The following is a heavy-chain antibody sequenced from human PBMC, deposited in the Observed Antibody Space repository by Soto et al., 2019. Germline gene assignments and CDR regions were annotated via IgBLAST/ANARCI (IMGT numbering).Heavy chain of an antibody. Sequence: EVQLVESGGGLVKPGGSLRLSCAASGFTFSSYSMNWVRQAPGKGLEWVSSISSSSSYIYYADSVKGRFTISRDNAKNSLYLQMISLRAEDTAVYYCARDYGDPTYYYYYGMDVWGQGTTVTVSS. V-gene: IGHV3-21*01. D-gene: IGHD4-17*01. J-gene: IGHJ6*02. CDR2: ISSSSSYI. CDR3: ARDYGDPTYYYYYGMDV. CDR1: GFTFSSYS.